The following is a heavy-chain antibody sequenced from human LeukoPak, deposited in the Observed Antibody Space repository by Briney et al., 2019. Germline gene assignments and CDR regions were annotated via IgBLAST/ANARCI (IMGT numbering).Heavy chain of an antibody. J-gene: IGHJ6*03. V-gene: IGHV3-15*01. CDR3: TTDTDSSGGNYYDYYYYYMDV. CDR2: IKSRTDGGTT. Sequence: PGGSLRLSCAASGFTFSNAWMSWVRQAPGKGLEWVGRIKSRTDGGTTDYAAPVKGRFTISRDDSKNTVYLQINSLKTEDTAVYYCTTDTDSSGGNYYDYYYYYMDVWGKGTTVTVSS. D-gene: IGHD1-26*01. CDR1: GFTFSNAW.